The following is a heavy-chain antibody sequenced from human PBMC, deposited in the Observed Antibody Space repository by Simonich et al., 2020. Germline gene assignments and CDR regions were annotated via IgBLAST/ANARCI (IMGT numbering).Heavy chain of an antibody. D-gene: IGHD6-13*01. V-gene: IGHV3-21*01. CDR3: ARARGDSSSWYFDY. J-gene: IGHJ4*02. Sequence: EVQLVESGGGLVKPGGSLRLSCSASGFTFSSYCMNWVRQAPGKGLEGVSTISGSSSYNYYADSGKGRFTISRDNAKNSLYLQMNSLRAEDTAVYYCARARGDSSSWYFDYWGQGTLVTVSS. CDR2: ISGSSSYN. CDR1: GFTFSSYC.